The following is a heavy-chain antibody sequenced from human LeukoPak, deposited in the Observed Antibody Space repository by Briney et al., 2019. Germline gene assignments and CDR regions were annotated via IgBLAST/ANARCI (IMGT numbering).Heavy chain of an antibody. D-gene: IGHD1-1*01. Sequence: PGGSLRPSCAVSGFRFSNYWMTWVRQAPGKGLEWVANIKHDGSGPSYLDSVKGRFTISRDNARYSLSLQMSSLRAEDTAVYYCARAREITVSGTDYFDYWGQGALVTVSS. V-gene: IGHV3-7*01. J-gene: IGHJ4*02. CDR1: GFRFSNYW. CDR3: ARAREITVSGTDYFDY. CDR2: IKHDGSGP.